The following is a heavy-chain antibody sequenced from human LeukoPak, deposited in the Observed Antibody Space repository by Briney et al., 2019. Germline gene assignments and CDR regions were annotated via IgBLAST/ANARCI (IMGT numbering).Heavy chain of an antibody. J-gene: IGHJ4*02. CDR1: GFTFSDYA. CDR3: AKAELGVDTFFDY. D-gene: IGHD3-3*01. V-gene: IGHV3-23*01. Sequence: GGSLRLSCAASGFTFSDYALGWVRQAPGRGLEWVATLSGSGAGTYYSDSVQGRFTISRDNSKRTLFLQMNSLRAEDTSFYYCAKAELGVDTFFDYWGQGTLVTVSS. CDR2: LSGSGAGT.